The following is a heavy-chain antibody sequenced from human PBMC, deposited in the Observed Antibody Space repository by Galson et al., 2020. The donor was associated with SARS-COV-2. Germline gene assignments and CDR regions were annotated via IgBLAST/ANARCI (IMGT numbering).Heavy chain of an antibody. CDR1: GFTFSSYA. Sequence: GGSLRLSCAASGFTFSSYAMHWVRQAPGKGLEWVAVISYDGSNKYYADSVKGRFTISRDNSKNTLYLQMNSLRAEDTAVFYCARSYSGSYFSAFDSWGQGTLVTVSS. V-gene: IGHV3-30*04. D-gene: IGHD1-26*01. CDR2: ISYDGSNK. CDR3: ARSYSGSYFSAFDS. J-gene: IGHJ4*02.